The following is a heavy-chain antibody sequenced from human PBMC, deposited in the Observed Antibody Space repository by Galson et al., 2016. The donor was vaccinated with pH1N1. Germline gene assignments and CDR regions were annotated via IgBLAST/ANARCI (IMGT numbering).Heavy chain of an antibody. V-gene: IGHV1-69*06. D-gene: IGHD3-10*01. CDR2: ISPIFGSI. CDR3: ATAGPLVREILYYSYAMDV. J-gene: IGHJ6*02. CDR1: EGTFSNSA. Sequence: SVKVSCKASEGTFSNSAISWVRQAPGQGLEWMGGISPIFGSINYAQRFQGRVTVSADIFTNTAYMELSRLRSEDTAIYYCATAGPLVREILYYSYAMDVWGQGTTVTVSS.